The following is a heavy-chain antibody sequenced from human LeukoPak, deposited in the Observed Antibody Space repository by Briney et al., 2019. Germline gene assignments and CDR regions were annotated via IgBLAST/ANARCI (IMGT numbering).Heavy chain of an antibody. CDR1: GYTFTGYY. J-gene: IGHJ3*02. D-gene: IGHD5-18*01. CDR2: INPSGGST. Sequence: ASVKVSCKASGYTFTGYYMHWVRQAPGQGLEWMGIINPSGGSTSYAQKFQGRVTMTRDMSTSTVYMELSSLRSEDTAVYYCARQVYTAMVMGDAFDIWGQGTMVTVSS. V-gene: IGHV1-46*01. CDR3: ARQVYTAMVMGDAFDI.